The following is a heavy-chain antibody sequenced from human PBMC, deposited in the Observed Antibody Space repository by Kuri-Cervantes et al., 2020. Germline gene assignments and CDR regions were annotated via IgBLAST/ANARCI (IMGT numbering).Heavy chain of an antibody. CDR3: ARVAGSGSYTNGYDAFDI. D-gene: IGHD3-10*01. J-gene: IGHJ3*02. CDR2: IYHSGST. V-gene: IGHV4-30-2*01. CDR1: GGSISSGGYS. Sequence: SETLSLTCAVSGGSISSGGYSWSWIRQPPGKGLEWIRYIYHSGSTYYNPSLKSRVTISVDRSKNQFSLKLSSVTAADTAVYYCARVAGSGSYTNGYDAFDIWGQGTMVTVSS.